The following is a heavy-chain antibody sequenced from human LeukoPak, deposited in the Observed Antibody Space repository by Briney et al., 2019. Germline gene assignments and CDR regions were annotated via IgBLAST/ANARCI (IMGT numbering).Heavy chain of an antibody. Sequence: ASVKVSCKASGYTLTSSDINWVRQATGQGLEWMGWMNPNSGNTGYAQKFQGRVTMTRNTSISTAYMELSSLRSEDTAVYYCARWIAAAGTYYYYYGMDVWGQGTMVTVSS. CDR3: ARWIAAAGTYYYYYGMDV. CDR2: MNPNSGNT. D-gene: IGHD6-13*01. J-gene: IGHJ6*02. CDR1: GYTLTSSD. V-gene: IGHV1-8*01.